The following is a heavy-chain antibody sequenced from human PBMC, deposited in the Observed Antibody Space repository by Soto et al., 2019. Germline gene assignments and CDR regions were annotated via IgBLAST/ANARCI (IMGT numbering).Heavy chain of an antibody. CDR3: ARPGSSGWYVPIDY. Sequence: PGESLKISCKGSGYTFTGYWVAWVRQMPGRGPEWMGSIDPRDSDTRYSPSFQGQVTISVDKSTTTAYLQWSSLKASDTAMYYCARPGSSGWYVPIDYWGQGTLVTVSS. CDR2: IDPRDSDT. J-gene: IGHJ4*02. V-gene: IGHV5-51*01. CDR1: GYTFTGYW. D-gene: IGHD6-19*01.